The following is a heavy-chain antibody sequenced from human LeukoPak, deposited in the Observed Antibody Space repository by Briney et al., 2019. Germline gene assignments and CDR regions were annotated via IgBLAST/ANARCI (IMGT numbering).Heavy chain of an antibody. CDR3: ARDFTRYCSSTSCRTEYYFDY. J-gene: IGHJ4*02. CDR2: IIPIFGTA. V-gene: IGHV1-69*13. Sequence: SVKVSCKASGGTFSSYAISWVRQAPGQGLEWMGGIIPIFGTANYAQKFQGRVTITADESTSTAYMELSSLRSEDTAVYYCARDFTRYCSSTSCRTEYYFDYWGQGTLVTVSS. CDR1: GGTFSSYA. D-gene: IGHD2-2*01.